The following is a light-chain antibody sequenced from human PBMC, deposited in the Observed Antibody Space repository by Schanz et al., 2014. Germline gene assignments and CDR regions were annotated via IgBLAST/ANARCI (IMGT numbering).Light chain of an antibody. CDR2: RAS. V-gene: IGKV3-20*01. J-gene: IGKJ1*01. CDR3: QQYNSSPRT. Sequence: EIVLTQSPGTLSLSPGERATLSCRASQSVSSSYLAWYQQKPGQAPRLLIYRASSRAPGISARFSGSGSGTDFTLTISRLEPEDFAVYYCQQYNSSPRTFGQGTKVEIK. CDR1: QSVSSSY.